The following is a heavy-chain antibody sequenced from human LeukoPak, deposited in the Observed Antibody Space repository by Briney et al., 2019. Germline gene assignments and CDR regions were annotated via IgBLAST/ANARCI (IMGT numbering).Heavy chain of an antibody. CDR2: IYSGGST. D-gene: IGHD5-24*01. V-gene: IGHV3-53*01. Sequence: PGGSLRLSCAASGFTVSSNYMSWVRPAPGKGLEWVSVIYSGGSTYYADSVKGRFTISRDNSKNTLYLQMNSLRTEDTAVYYCTTVRPGRWPLDHWGQGTLVTVSS. CDR1: GFTVSSNY. J-gene: IGHJ4*02. CDR3: TTVRPGRWPLDH.